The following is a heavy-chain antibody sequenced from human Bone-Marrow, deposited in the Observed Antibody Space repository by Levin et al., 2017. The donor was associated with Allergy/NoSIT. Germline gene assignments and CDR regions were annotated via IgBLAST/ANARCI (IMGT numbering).Heavy chain of an antibody. D-gene: IGHD5-18*01. Sequence: PGGSLRLSCAASGFTFSIYGMYWVRQAPGKGLEWVAGISYDGSNKHYADSVKGRFTISRDNSKNTLYIQMNSLRAEDTAVYYCAKDPLSWIQLWDGDYFDYWGQGTLVTVSS. CDR2: ISYDGSNK. V-gene: IGHV3-30*18. J-gene: IGHJ4*02. CDR3: AKDPLSWIQLWDGDYFDY. CDR1: GFTFSIYG.